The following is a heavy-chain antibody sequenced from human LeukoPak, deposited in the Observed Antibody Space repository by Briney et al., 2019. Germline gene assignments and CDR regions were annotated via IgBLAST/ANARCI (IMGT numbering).Heavy chain of an antibody. Sequence: SQTLSLTCTVSGGSINSGGYYWSWIRQHPGKGLEWIGYIYYSGSTYYSPSLKSRVTISVDTSKNQFSLKLSSVTAADTAVYYCARESYCSGGRCYSIANDAFDIWGQGTMVTVSS. CDR1: GGSINSGGYY. J-gene: IGHJ3*02. V-gene: IGHV4-31*03. CDR3: ARESYCSGGRCYSIANDAFDI. CDR2: IYYSGST. D-gene: IGHD2-15*01.